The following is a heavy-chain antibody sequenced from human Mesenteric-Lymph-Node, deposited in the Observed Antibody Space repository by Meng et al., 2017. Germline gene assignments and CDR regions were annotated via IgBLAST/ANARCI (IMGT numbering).Heavy chain of an antibody. CDR1: GFSLSTSGMC. CDR3: ARSTYYYGSGSYYPLDY. CDR2: IDWDDDK. V-gene: IGHV2-70*01. D-gene: IGHD3-10*01. Sequence: SGPTLMKPTQTLTLTCTFSGFSLSTSGMCVSWIRQPPGKALEWLALIDWDDDKYYSTSLKTRLTISKDTSKNQVVLTMTNMDPVDTATYYCARSTYYYGSGSYYPLDYWGQGTLVTVSS. J-gene: IGHJ4*02.